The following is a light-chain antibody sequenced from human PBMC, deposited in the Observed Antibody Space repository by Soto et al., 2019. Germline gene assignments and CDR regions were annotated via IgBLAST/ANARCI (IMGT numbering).Light chain of an antibody. J-gene: IGKJ1*01. V-gene: IGKV1-6*01. CDR1: QGIRND. CDR2: AAS. Sequence: IQMTQYPASLSSSVGDRVTITCRASQGIRNDLGWYQQKPGKAPKLLIYAASSLQSGVPSRFSGSGSGTDFTLTISSLQPEDFATYYCLQDYNYPRTFGQGTKVDIK. CDR3: LQDYNYPRT.